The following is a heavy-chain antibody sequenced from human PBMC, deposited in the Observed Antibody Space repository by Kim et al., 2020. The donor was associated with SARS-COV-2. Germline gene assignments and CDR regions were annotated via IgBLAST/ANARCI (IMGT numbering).Heavy chain of an antibody. J-gene: IGHJ4*02. CDR1: GYTFTSYY. D-gene: IGHD3-10*01. CDR3: ARDEGPYGSGSYRLVPDY. Sequence: ASVKVSCKASGYTFTSYYMHWVRQAPGQGLEWMGIINPSGGSTSYAQKFQGRVTMTRDTSTSTVYMELSSLRSEDTAVYYCARDEGPYGSGSYRLVPDYWGQGTLVTVSS. CDR2: INPSGGST. V-gene: IGHV1-46*01.